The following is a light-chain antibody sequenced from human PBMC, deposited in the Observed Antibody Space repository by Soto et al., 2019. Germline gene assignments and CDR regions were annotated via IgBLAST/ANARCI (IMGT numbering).Light chain of an antibody. CDR2: DAS. CDR3: HHYDSSPPYT. J-gene: IGKJ2*01. CDR1: QSISKW. V-gene: IGKV1-5*01. Sequence: DIQMTQSPSTLSASVGDRVTITCRASQSISKWVAWYQQKPGKAPKILISDASSLESGVPSRFSGSGSGTEFTLTISSLQPDDFAVYYCHHYDSSPPYTFGQGTKLEIK.